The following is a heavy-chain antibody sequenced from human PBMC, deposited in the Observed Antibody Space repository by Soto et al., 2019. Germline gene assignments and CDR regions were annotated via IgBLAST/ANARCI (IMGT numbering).Heavy chain of an antibody. Sequence: PGESLKISWKGSGYSFTIYWIGWVRQMPGKGLEWMGIIYPGDSDTRYSPSFQGQVTISADKSISTAYLQWSSLKASDTAMYYCARHYCSSTSCYPVYYYYYGMDVWGQGTTVTVSS. CDR2: IYPGDSDT. D-gene: IGHD2-2*01. V-gene: IGHV5-51*01. CDR1: GYSFTIYW. CDR3: ARHYCSSTSCYPVYYYYYGMDV. J-gene: IGHJ6*02.